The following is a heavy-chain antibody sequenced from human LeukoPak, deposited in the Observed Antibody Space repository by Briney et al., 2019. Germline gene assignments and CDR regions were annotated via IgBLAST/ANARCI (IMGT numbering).Heavy chain of an antibody. CDR2: IFDDGTT. J-gene: IGHJ4*02. CDR1: AFILTNYH. Sequence: GGSLRLSCAASAFILTNYHMNWVRQAPGKGLEWVSNIFDDGTTYYADSVKGRFTISRDISKNTAYLQMNSLRVEDTAVYYCARDPNDGYAFLDYWGQGTVVTVSS. CDR3: ARDPNDGYAFLDY. V-gene: IGHV3-66*02. D-gene: IGHD2-8*01.